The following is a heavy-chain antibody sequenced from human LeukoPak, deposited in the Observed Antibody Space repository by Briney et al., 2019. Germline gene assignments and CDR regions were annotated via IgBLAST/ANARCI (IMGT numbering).Heavy chain of an antibody. CDR3: ARVTKITSYGMDV. Sequence: GGSLRLSCAASGFTVSSNYMSWVRQAPGKGLEWVSVIYSGGSTYYADSVKGRFTISRDNSKNTLYLQMNSLRAEDTAVYYCARVTKITSYGMDVWGQRTTVTVSS. D-gene: IGHD5-18*01. CDR2: IYSGGST. CDR1: GFTVSSNY. V-gene: IGHV3-66*02. J-gene: IGHJ6*02.